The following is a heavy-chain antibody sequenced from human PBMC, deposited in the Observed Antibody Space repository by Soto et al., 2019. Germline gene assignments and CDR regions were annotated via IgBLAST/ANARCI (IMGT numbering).Heavy chain of an antibody. CDR2: IIPIFGTA. Sequence: SVKVSCKASGGTFSRYAISWVRQAPGQGLEWMGGIIPIFGTANYAQKFQGRVTITADESTSTAYMELSSLRSEDTAVYYCARAREWEPSYFDYWGQGTLVTVSS. D-gene: IGHD1-26*01. J-gene: IGHJ4*02. CDR3: ARAREWEPSYFDY. V-gene: IGHV1-69*13. CDR1: GGTFSRYA.